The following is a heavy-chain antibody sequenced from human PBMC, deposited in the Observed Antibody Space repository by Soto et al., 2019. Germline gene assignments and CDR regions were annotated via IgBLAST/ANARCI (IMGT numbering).Heavy chain of an antibody. CDR2: IWYDGSNK. CDR3: TRDPLIAVAAYDAFDI. V-gene: IGHV3-33*01. D-gene: IGHD6-19*01. CDR1: GFPFSSYG. J-gene: IGHJ3*02. Sequence: GGSLRISCAASGFPFSSYGLHWDRQAPGKGLEWVAVIWYDGSNKYYADSVKGRYTISRDDSKNTVHLQMNSLGAEDTAVCYCTRDPLIAVAAYDAFDIWGQGTSVTVSS.